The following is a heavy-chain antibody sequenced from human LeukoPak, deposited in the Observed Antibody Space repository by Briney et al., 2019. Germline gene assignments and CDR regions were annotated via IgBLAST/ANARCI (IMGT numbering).Heavy chain of an antibody. D-gene: IGHD3-16*01. J-gene: IGHJ4*02. CDR3: ARQDDQTDY. Sequence: SETLSLTCTVSGDSVSNSKYYWGWIRQPPGKGLEWIGSIYYTGSAYYNPSLKSRVTISVDTSKNQFSLRLSSVTAADAAVFYCARQDDQTDYWGQGTLVIVSS. CDR2: IYYTGSA. V-gene: IGHV4-39*01. CDR1: GDSVSNSKYY.